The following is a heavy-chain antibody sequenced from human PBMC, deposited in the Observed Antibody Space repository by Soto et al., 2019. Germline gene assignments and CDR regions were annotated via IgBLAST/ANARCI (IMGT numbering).Heavy chain of an antibody. CDR3: ARSGYCSSTSCPLKYYYYGMDV. V-gene: IGHV1-18*01. J-gene: IGHJ6*02. Sequence: XSVKVSCKASVYTFTNYGIIWVRQAPGQGLEWMGWISTYNGNTNFAQKLQGRVTMTTDTSASTAYMELRSLRSDDTAVYYCARSGYCSSTSCPLKYYYYGMDVWGQGTTVTVSS. CDR1: VYTFTNYG. D-gene: IGHD2-2*01. CDR2: ISTYNGNT.